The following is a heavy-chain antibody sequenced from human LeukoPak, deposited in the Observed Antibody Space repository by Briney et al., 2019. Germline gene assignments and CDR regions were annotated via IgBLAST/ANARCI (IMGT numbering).Heavy chain of an antibody. CDR2: IKQDGSEK. V-gene: IGHV3-7*04. CDR1: GFTFSSYW. J-gene: IGHJ4*02. D-gene: IGHD4-17*01. CDR3: ARDHGDGY. Sequence: PGGSLRLSCAASGFTFSSYWMSWVRQAPGKGLEWVANIKQDGSEKYYVDSVKGRFTISRDNAKNTLSLQMNSLRAEVTALYYCARDHGDGYWGQGTLVTVSS.